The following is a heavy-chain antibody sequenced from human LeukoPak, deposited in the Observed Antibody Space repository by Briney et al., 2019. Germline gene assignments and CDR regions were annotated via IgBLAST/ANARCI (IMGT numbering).Heavy chain of an antibody. V-gene: IGHV3-21*01. CDR3: AREERELFDY. CDR2: ISSGNKYI. J-gene: IGHJ4*02. CDR1: GFAFSPYT. D-gene: IGHD1-26*01. Sequence: GGSLRLSCAASGFAFSPYTMNWVRQAPGKGLEWVSSISSGNKYIFYADSVKGRFTISRDNAKNSLYLQMNSLRAEDTAVYYCAREERELFDYWGQGTLVTVSS.